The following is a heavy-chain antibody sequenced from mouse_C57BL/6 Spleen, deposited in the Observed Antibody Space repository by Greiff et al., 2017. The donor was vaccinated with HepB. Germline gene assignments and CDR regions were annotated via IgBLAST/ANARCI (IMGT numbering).Heavy chain of an antibody. CDR1: GYAFTNYL. V-gene: IGHV1-54*01. J-gene: IGHJ4*01. Sequence: QVQLQQSGAELVRPGTSVKVSCKASGYAFTNYLIEWVKQRPGQGLEWIGVINPGSGGTNYNEKFKGKATLTADKSSSTAYMQLSSLTSEDSAVYFCARSPVPITTVVADAMDYWGQGTSVTVSS. CDR2: INPGSGGT. CDR3: ARSPVPITTVVADAMDY. D-gene: IGHD1-1*01.